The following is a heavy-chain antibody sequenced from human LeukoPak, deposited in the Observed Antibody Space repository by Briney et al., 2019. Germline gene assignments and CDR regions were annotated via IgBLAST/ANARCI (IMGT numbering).Heavy chain of an antibody. V-gene: IGHV4-4*02. Sequence: SETLSLTCTVSGGSISSSDWWSWVRQPPGKGLEWIGEMHQSGIINYNPSLKSRVTMSLDKAKKQFSLKLSSVTAADTSVYFCASADYYRIDFWGQRTLVTVSS. D-gene: IGHD3-10*01. J-gene: IGHJ4*02. CDR2: MHQSGII. CDR1: GGSISSSDW. CDR3: ASADYYRIDF.